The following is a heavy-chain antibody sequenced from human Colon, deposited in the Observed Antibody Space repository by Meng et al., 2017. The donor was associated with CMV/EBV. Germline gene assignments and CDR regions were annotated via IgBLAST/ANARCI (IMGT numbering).Heavy chain of an antibody. CDR2: ISGSGRTI. V-gene: IGHV3-11*01. D-gene: IGHD4-11*01. CDR1: GFSFNTYY. CDR3: ARLQPDNYFDS. Sequence: GESLKISCAASGFSFNTYYMAWVRLAPGQGLEWISHISGSGRTISYADSVKGRFTISRDSAKSSLYLQMDSLRAEDTAVYFCARLQPDNYFDSWGPGVLVTVSS. J-gene: IGHJ4*02.